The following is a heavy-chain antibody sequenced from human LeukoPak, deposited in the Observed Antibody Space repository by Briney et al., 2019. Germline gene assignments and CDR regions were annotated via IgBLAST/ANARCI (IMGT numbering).Heavy chain of an antibody. V-gene: IGHV4-34*01. CDR3: ARLAGSGSYYYYYGMDV. CDR1: GGSFSGYY. J-gene: IGHJ6*04. Sequence: SETLSLTCAVYGGSFSGYYWSWIRQPPGKGLEWIGEINHSGSTNYNPSLKSRVTISVDTSKNQFSLKLSSVTAADTAVYYCARLAGSGSYYYYYGMDVCGKGTTVTVSS. D-gene: IGHD6-19*01. CDR2: INHSGST.